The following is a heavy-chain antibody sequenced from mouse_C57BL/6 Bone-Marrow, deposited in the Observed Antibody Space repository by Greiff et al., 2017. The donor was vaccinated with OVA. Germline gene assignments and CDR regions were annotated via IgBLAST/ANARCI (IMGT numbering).Heavy chain of an antibody. CDR3: TSYGNFDY. J-gene: IGHJ2*01. Sequence: EVKLLESGAELVRPGASVKLSCTASGFNIKDDYMHWVKQRPEQGLEWIGWIDPENGDNEYASKFQGTVTITADTASNTAYLQLSSLTSEDTSVYSCTSYGNFDYWGKGTTLTVSS. D-gene: IGHD2-1*01. CDR1: GFNIKDDY. CDR2: IDPENGDN. V-gene: IGHV14-4*01.